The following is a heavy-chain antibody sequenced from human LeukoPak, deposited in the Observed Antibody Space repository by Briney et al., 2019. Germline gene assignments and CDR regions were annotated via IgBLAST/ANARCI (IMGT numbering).Heavy chain of an antibody. CDR3: AAYYYGSGAPGWFDP. Sequence: ASVKVSCKASGYTFTGYYMHWVRQAPGQGLEWMGWINPNSGGTNYAQKFQGRVTMTRDTSISTAYMELSRQRSDDTAVYYCAAYYYGSGAPGWFDPWGQGTLVTVSS. CDR1: GYTFTGYY. J-gene: IGHJ5*02. V-gene: IGHV1-2*02. D-gene: IGHD3-10*01. CDR2: INPNSGGT.